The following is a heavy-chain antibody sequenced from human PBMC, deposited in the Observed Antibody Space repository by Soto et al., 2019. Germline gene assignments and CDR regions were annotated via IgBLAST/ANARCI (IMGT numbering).Heavy chain of an antibody. CDR1: GSTFSSYE. CDR2: ITSTGSTR. CDR3: ARGYCTSSACHWNFDY. J-gene: IGHJ4*02. Sequence: GGSLRLSCAASGSTFSSYEMNWVRQAPGKGLEWVSDITSTGSTRYYADSVKGRFTISSDNAKNSLYLQMNSLRAEDTAVYYCARGYCTSSACHWNFDYWGQGTLVTVSS. D-gene: IGHD2-8*02. V-gene: IGHV3-48*03.